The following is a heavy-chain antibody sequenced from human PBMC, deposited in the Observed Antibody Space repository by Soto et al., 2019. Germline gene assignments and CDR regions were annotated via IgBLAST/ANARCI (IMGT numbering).Heavy chain of an antibody. V-gene: IGHV4-31*03. J-gene: IGHJ5*02. CDR1: GGSISSGGYY. CDR3: AGESHSMGGGATRGLAP. CDR2: IYYSGST. Sequence: QVQLQESGPGLLKPSQTLSLTCTVSGGSISSGGYYWSWIRQHPRTALEWIGYIYYSGSTYSNPSLKSRVTISVDASKNQFSLRLSSVTAAHTAVYYGAGESHSMGGGATRGLAPWGRGTLVTVSS. D-gene: IGHD1-26*01.